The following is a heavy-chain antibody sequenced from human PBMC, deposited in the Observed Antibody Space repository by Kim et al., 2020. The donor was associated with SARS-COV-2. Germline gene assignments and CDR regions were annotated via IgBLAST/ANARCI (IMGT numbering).Heavy chain of an antibody. CDR2: IATAGDT. D-gene: IGHD3-3*01. CDR1: GFTFSSYD. V-gene: IGHV3-13*04. CDR3: ARGVRGGSAIFGVVIIDPYGMDV. Sequence: GGSLRLSCAASGFTFSSYDMHWVRQATGKGLEWVSAIATAGDTYYPGSVKGRFTISRENAKNSLYLQMNSLRAGDTAVYYCARGVRGGSAIFGVVIIDPYGMDVWGQGTTVTVSS. J-gene: IGHJ6*02.